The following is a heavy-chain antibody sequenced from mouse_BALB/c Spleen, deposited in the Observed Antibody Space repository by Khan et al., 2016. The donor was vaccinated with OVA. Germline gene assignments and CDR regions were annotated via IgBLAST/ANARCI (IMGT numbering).Heavy chain of an antibody. J-gene: IGHJ3*01. CDR1: GYIFIDYN. D-gene: IGHD1-3*01. V-gene: IGHV1-77*01. Sequence: VQLQESGPELARPGASVKLSCKASGYIFIDYNINWVKQRTGQGLEWIGEISPGSGNTYYNEKFKGKATLTADKSSSTAYMQLSSLTSDDSAVYFCAREWCSWFPYWGQGTLVTVSA. CDR3: AREWCSWFPY. CDR2: ISPGSGNT.